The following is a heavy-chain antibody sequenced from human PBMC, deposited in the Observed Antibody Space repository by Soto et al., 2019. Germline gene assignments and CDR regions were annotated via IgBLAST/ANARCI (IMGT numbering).Heavy chain of an antibody. Sequence: GSSVKVSCKASGGGFSSYAISWGRQAHGQGLEWMGGIIPIFGTANYAQKFQGRVTITADESTSTAYMELSSLRSEDTAVYYCARDRGYYRNGYLAYWGQGTLVTVSS. V-gene: IGHV1-69*13. D-gene: IGHD3-10*01. J-gene: IGHJ4*02. CDR2: IIPIFGTA. CDR1: GGGFSSYA. CDR3: ARDRGYYRNGYLAY.